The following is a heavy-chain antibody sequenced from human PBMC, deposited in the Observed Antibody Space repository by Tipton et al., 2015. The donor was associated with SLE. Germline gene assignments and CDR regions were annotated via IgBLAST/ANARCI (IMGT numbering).Heavy chain of an antibody. CDR3: VRGGNDGWYRPWDY. CDR2: INSYGGST. CDR1: GYTFTDFY. V-gene: IGHV1-46*01. D-gene: IGHD6-19*01. Sequence: QVQLVQSGAEVKEPGASVKLSCQASGYTFTDFYIHWVRQAPGQGLEWIGIINSYGGSTSYAQSFQLRVTLTRDTSTNTVSMEVTNLRPDDTAVYYCVRGGNDGWYRPWDYWGQGTLVTVSS. J-gene: IGHJ4*01.